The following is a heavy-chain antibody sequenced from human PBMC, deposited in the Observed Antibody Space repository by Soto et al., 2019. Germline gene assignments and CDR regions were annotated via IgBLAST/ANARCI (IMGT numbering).Heavy chain of an antibody. D-gene: IGHD2-2*02. CDR1: GGTFSGYA. Sequence: GASVKVSCKASGGTFSGYAISWVRQAPGQGLEWMGEIIPMFGTSSYAQKFQGRVTITADESTSTAYMELSSLRSEDTAVYYCARGSCSSTSCYKEYYFDLWGQGTLVTVSS. CDR3: ARGSCSSTSCYKEYYFDL. CDR2: IIPMFGTS. J-gene: IGHJ4*02. V-gene: IGHV1-69*13.